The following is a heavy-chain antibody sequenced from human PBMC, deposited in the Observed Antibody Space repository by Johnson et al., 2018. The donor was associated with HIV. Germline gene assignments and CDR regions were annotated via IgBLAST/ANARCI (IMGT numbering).Heavy chain of an antibody. CDR3: ARDRAAAGPDAFDI. J-gene: IGHJ3*02. D-gene: IGHD6-13*01. CDR1: GFTFSSYA. Sequence: QMLLVESGGGVVQPGRSLRLSCAASGFTFSSYAMHWVRQAPGKGLEWVAVISYDGSNKYYADSVKGRFTISRDNSKNTLYLQMNSLRAEDTAVYYCARDRAAAGPDAFDIWCQGTMVTVSS. CDR2: ISYDGSNK. V-gene: IGHV3-30*04.